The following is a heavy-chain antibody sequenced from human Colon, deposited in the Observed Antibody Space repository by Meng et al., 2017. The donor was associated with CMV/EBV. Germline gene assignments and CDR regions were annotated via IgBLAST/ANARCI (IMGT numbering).Heavy chain of an antibody. CDR3: AVIVPATDYSYGTDV. V-gene: IGHV1-8*01. CDR1: GYPFTNYN. Sequence: ASVKVSCKASGYPFTNYNINWVRQATGQGLEWMGWMNPNSGETGFAQKFQGRLTMTRDTSINTAYLELSTLKSEDTALYFCAVIVPATDYSYGTDVWGQGTTVTVSS. J-gene: IGHJ6*02. D-gene: IGHD2-15*01. CDR2: MNPNSGET.